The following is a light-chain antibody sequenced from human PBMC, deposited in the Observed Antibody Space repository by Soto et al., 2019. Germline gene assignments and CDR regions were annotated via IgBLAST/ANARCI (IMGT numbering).Light chain of an antibody. CDR3: ATWDNSLGAGV. V-gene: IGLV1-51*01. CDR1: SSNIGTNY. J-gene: IGLJ2*01. Sequence: QSVLTQPPSVSAAPGQRVTISCSGSSSNIGTNYVSWYQQIPGTVTKLLIYDSDKRPSGIPDRFSGSKSGTSATLGITGLQTGDEADYYCATWDNSLGAGVFGGGTKLTVL. CDR2: DSD.